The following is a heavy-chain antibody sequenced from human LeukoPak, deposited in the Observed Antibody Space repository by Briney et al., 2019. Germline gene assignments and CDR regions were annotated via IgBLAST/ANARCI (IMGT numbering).Heavy chain of an antibody. CDR3: VSFYETY. CDR2: INSDGSWT. Sequence: GGSLRLSCAASGNYWMHWVRQAPGKGLVWVSHINSDGSWTSCADSVKGRFTISKDNAKNTVYLQMNSLRAEDTAVYYCVSFYETYWGRETLVTVSS. J-gene: IGHJ4*02. D-gene: IGHD2/OR15-2a*01. V-gene: IGHV3-74*01. CDR1: GNYW.